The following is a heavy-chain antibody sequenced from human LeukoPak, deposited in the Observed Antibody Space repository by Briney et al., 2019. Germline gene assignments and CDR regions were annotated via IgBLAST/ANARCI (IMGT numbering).Heavy chain of an antibody. V-gene: IGHV1-18*01. Sequence: ASVKVSCKASGYTFTKYAISWVRQAPGQGLEWMGWISGYNGNTNYAQRLQDRVTMTTDTSTGTAYMDLRSLRSDDTAVYYCARGGYYDKSGHYHGLFDYWGQGTLVTVSS. CDR1: GYTFTKYA. CDR3: ARGGYYDKSGHYHGLFDY. CDR2: ISGYNGNT. D-gene: IGHD3-22*01. J-gene: IGHJ4*02.